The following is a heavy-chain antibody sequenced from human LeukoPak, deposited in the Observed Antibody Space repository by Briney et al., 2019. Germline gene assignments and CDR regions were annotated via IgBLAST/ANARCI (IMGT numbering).Heavy chain of an antibody. Sequence: GGSLRLSCAASGFSFSDARMSWVRQIPGKGLEWVGHIESKTDGGTTDYAAPVKGRFTISRDDSTNTLYLQMNSLKSEDTAVYYCTTYGSGRKFDYWGQGILVTVSS. D-gene: IGHD3-10*01. CDR1: GFSFSDAR. CDR3: TTYGSGRKFDY. V-gene: IGHV3-15*04. CDR2: IESKTDGGTT. J-gene: IGHJ4*02.